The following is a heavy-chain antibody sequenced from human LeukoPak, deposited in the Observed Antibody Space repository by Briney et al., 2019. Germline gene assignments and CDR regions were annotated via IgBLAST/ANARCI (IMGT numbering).Heavy chain of an antibody. CDR1: GYSFPNYW. Sequence: GESLKISCKGSGYSFPNYWIAWVRQMPGKGLEWMGIIYPRDSDTRYSPSFQGQVTISADKSITTAYLQWISLKASDTGIYYCARAKVFGVVIPTSFDPWGQGTLVTVSS. J-gene: IGHJ5*02. V-gene: IGHV5-51*01. CDR2: IYPRDSDT. D-gene: IGHD3-3*01. CDR3: ARAKVFGVVIPTSFDP.